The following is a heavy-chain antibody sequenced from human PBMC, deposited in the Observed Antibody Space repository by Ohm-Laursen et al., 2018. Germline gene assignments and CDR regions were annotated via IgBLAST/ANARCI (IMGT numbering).Heavy chain of an antibody. Sequence: SLRLSCSASGFSFRTYGIHWVRQAPGTGLEWVAVISYDGTNKYYADSVKGRFTISRDNSRNTLYLQMNSLRAEDTSVYYCAKSLISGNYLTYHYYYGLDVWGQGTTVTVSS. D-gene: IGHD3-22*01. V-gene: IGHV3-30*18. CDR1: GFSFRTYG. CDR2: ISYDGTNK. J-gene: IGHJ6*02. CDR3: AKSLISGNYLTYHYYYGLDV.